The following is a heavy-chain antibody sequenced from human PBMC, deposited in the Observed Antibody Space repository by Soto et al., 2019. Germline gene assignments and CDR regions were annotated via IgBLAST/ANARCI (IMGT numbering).Heavy chain of an antibody. CDR2: IYYSGST. CDR3: ATEIVGATHLDY. Sequence: SETLSLTCTVSGGSISSGGYYWSWIRQHPGKDLEWIGYIYYSGSTYYNPSLKSRVTISVDTSKNQLSLKLSSATAADTAVYYCATEIVGATHLDYWGQGTLVTVS. CDR1: GGSISSGGYY. D-gene: IGHD1-26*01. J-gene: IGHJ4*02. V-gene: IGHV4-31*03.